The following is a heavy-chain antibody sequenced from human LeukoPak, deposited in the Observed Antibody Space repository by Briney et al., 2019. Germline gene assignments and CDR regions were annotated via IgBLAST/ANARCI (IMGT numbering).Heavy chain of an antibody. CDR3: VAEGIYYYGSGTYYTSPTFDS. CDR2: TCTSGSN. V-gene: IGHV4-61*02. CDR1: GDSLTNYNFY. Sequence: PSETLSLTCTVSGDSLTNYNFYWGWNRQRAGKGVEWLVRTCTSGSNNYSPSRKGRVTISIDTSQHQFSLTLSSVAAADTAVYYCVAEGIYYYGSGTYYTSPTFDSWGQGALVSVSS. J-gene: IGHJ4*02. D-gene: IGHD3-10*01.